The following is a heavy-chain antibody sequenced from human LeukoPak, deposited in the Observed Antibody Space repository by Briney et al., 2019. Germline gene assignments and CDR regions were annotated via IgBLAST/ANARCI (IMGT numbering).Heavy chain of an antibody. CDR3: AKDLAPKGIAVAGGIGYFDY. CDR1: GFTFSSYA. J-gene: IGHJ4*02. D-gene: IGHD6-19*01. Sequence: PGGSLRLSCAASGFTFSSYAMSWVRQAPGKGLEWVSAISGSGGSTYYADSVKGRFTISRDNSKNTLYLQMNSLRAEDTAVYYCAKDLAPKGIAVAGGIGYFDYWGQGTLVTVSP. CDR2: ISGSGGST. V-gene: IGHV3-23*01.